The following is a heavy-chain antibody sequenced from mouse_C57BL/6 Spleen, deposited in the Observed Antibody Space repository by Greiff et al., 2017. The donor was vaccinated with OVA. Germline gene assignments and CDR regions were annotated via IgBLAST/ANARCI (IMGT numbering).Heavy chain of an antibody. J-gene: IGHJ4*01. CDR3: ARDRGPYAMDY. Sequence: DVQLQESGPGLVKPSQSLSLTCSVTGYSITSGYYWNWIRQFPGNKLEWMGYISYDGSNNYNPSLKNRISITRDTSKNQFFLKLNSVTTEDTATYYCARDRGPYAMDYWGQGTSVTVSS. V-gene: IGHV3-6*01. CDR2: ISYDGSN. CDR1: GYSITSGYY. D-gene: IGHD3-1*01.